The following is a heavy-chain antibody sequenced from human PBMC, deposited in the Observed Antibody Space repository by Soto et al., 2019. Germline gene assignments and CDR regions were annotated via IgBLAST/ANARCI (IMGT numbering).Heavy chain of an antibody. V-gene: IGHV1-69*02. CDR1: GGTFSSYT. Sequence: SVKVSCKASGGTFSSYTISWVRQAPGQGLEWMGRIIPILGIANYAQKFQGRVTITADKSTSTAYMELSSLRSEDTAVYYGASPPGPYYYYMDVWGKGTTVTVSS. J-gene: IGHJ6*03. CDR2: IIPILGIA. CDR3: ASPPGPYYYYMDV.